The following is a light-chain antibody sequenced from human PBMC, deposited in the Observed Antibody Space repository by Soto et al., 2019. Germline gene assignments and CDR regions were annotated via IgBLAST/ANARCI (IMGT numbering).Light chain of an antibody. V-gene: IGKV1-27*01. CDR3: QKCKVAPFT. Sequence: ILMTQSPSSLSAFVGDRVTITCRASQDIGNFLAWYQQKPGKVPKLLIYAASTLQSGVPSRFSGGGSGTDFTLTISSLQPEDVATYYCQKCKVAPFTFGGGTKVDIK. CDR1: QDIGNF. CDR2: AAS. J-gene: IGKJ4*01.